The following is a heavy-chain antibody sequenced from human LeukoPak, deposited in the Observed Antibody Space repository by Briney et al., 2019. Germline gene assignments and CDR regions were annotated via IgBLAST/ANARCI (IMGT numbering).Heavy chain of an antibody. CDR2: IYYSGST. Sequence: SQTLSLTCTVSGGSISSGGYYWSWIRQHPGKGLEWIGYIYYSGSTYYNPSLKSRVTISVDTSKNQFSLKLSSVTAADTAVYYCARKNKRKLATIISDAFDIWGQGTMVTVSS. D-gene: IGHD5-12*01. CDR1: GGSISSGGYY. J-gene: IGHJ3*02. V-gene: IGHV4-31*03. CDR3: ARKNKRKLATIISDAFDI.